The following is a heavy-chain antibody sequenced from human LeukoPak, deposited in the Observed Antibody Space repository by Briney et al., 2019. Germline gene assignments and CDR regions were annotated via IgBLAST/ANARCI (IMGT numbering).Heavy chain of an antibody. V-gene: IGHV4-4*07. D-gene: IGHD3-9*01. Sequence: SETLSLTCTVSGGSISSYYWSWIRQPAVKGLEWIGRIYTSGSTSYNPSLKSRVTMSVDTSKNQFSLKLSSVTAADTAVYYCAREDYDILTGYSIFDYWDQGTLVTVSS. CDR2: IYTSGST. CDR1: GGSISSYY. J-gene: IGHJ4*02. CDR3: AREDYDILTGYSIFDY.